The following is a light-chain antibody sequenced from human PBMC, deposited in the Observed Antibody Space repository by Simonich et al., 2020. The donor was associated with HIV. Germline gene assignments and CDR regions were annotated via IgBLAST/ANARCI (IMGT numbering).Light chain of an antibody. V-gene: IGLV3-10*01. Sequence: SYELTQPPSVSVSPGQTARITCSGDALPKKSASWYQQRSGQAPVLVIYEDSKRPPGIPERFSGSSSGTMATLTIRGAQVEDEADYYCYSTDSSDNSVFGGGTKLTVL. CDR3: YSTDSSDNSV. J-gene: IGLJ2*01. CDR1: ALPKKS. CDR2: EDS.